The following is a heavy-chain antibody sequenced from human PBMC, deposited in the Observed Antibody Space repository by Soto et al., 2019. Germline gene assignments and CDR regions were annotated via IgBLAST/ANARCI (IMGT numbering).Heavy chain of an antibody. D-gene: IGHD3-16*01. CDR2: IKEDGSEK. CDR1: GFTFSGYW. CDR3: ARGGSESDY. J-gene: IGHJ4*02. Sequence: EVQLVESGGGLVQPGGSLRLSCAASGFTFSGYWMTWVRQAPGKGLEWVANIKEDGSEKNYVDSVKGRFTISRDNAKNSLYLQMNSLRAVDTAVYYCARGGSESDYWGQGTLVTVSS. V-gene: IGHV3-7*01.